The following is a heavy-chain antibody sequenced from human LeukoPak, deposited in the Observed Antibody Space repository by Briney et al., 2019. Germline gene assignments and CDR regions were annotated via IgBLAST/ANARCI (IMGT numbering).Heavy chain of an antibody. J-gene: IGHJ3*02. CDR2: ISSSGSTI. V-gene: IGHV3-48*03. CDR1: GFTFSSYE. D-gene: IGHD3-22*01. Sequence: PGGSLRLSCAASGFTFSSYEMNWVRQAPGKGLEWVSYISSSGSTIYYADSVKGRFTISRDNAKNSLYPQMNSLRAEDTAVYYCAREITMMPDAFDIWGQGTMVTVSS. CDR3: AREITMMPDAFDI.